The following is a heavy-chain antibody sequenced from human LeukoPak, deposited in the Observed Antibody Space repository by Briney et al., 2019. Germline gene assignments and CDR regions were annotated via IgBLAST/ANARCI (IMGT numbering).Heavy chain of an antibody. Sequence: TSSETLSLTCTVSGGSISSGGYYWSWIRQHPGKGLEWIGYIYYSGSTYYNPSLKSRVTISVDTSKNQFSLKLSSVTAADTAVYYCARAPRYFDWLLYAWGQGTLVTVSS. J-gene: IGHJ5*02. D-gene: IGHD3-9*01. CDR2: IYYSGST. V-gene: IGHV4-30-4*08. CDR1: GGSISSGGYY. CDR3: ARAPRYFDWLLYA.